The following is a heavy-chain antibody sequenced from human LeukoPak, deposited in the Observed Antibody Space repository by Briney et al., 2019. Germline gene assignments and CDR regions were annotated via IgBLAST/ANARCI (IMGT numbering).Heavy chain of an antibody. J-gene: IGHJ5*02. D-gene: IGHD1-7*01. CDR2: ISSSSSYI. CDR3: ANLELATYGA. V-gene: IGHV3-21*04. CDR1: GFTFSSYS. Sequence: GGSLRLSCAASGFTFSSYSMNWDRQAPGKGLEWVSSISSSSSYIYYADSVKGRFTISRDNSKNTLYLQMNSLRAEDTAVYYCANLELATYGAWGQGTLVTVSS.